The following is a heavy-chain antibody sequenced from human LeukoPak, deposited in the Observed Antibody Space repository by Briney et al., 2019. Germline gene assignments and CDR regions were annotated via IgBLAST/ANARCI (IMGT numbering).Heavy chain of an antibody. D-gene: IGHD5-12*01. CDR3: ARDSSPRYSGYDWVY. CDR2: INQDGSQT. J-gene: IGHJ4*02. Sequence: GGPLGPSCTAPGFAFSDYWRTWVRQAPGKGRDWLANINQDGSQTSYVDSVRGRFTVSRDNAKNSLYLQMNSLRADDTAVYYCARDSSPRYSGYDWVYWGRGTLVTVSS. CDR1: GFAFSDYW. V-gene: IGHV3-7*01.